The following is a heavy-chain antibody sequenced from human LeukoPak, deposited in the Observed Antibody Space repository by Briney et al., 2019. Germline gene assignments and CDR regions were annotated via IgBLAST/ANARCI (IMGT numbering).Heavy chain of an antibody. CDR2: INPNSGGT. J-gene: IGHJ4*02. CDR1: GYTFTGYY. Sequence: ASVKVSCKASGYTFTGYYMHWVRQAPGQGLEWMGWINPNSGGTNYAQKFQGRVTMTRDTSISTAYMELSRLRSDDTAVYYCARGVLGYCSSTSCPLDYWGQGTLVTVSS. CDR3: ARGVLGYCSSTSCPLDY. D-gene: IGHD2-2*01. V-gene: IGHV1-2*02.